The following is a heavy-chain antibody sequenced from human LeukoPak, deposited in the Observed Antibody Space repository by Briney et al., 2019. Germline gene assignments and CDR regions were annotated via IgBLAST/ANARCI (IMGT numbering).Heavy chain of an antibody. Sequence: GGSLRLSCAASGFTFSSYAMSWVRQAPGKGLEWVSGISGSGGSTYYADSVKGRFTISRDNSKNALYLQMNSLRAGDTAVYYCATSGLSRFGFWGQGTLVTVSS. D-gene: IGHD2/OR15-2a*01. V-gene: IGHV3-23*01. CDR2: ISGSGGST. J-gene: IGHJ4*02. CDR1: GFTFSSYA. CDR3: ATSGLSRFGF.